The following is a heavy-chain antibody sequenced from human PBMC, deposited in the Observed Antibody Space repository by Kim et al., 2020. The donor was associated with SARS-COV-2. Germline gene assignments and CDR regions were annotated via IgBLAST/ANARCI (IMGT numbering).Heavy chain of an antibody. CDR3: ARHGRITIFNMDGWFDP. Sequence: SETLSLTCTVSGGSISSYYWSWIRQPPGKGLEWIGYIYYSGSTNYNPSLKSRVTISVDTSKNQFSLKLSSVTAADTAVYYCARHGRITIFNMDGWFDPWGQGTLVTVSS. CDR1: GGSISSYY. D-gene: IGHD3-3*01. V-gene: IGHV4-59*08. CDR2: IYYSGST. J-gene: IGHJ5*02.